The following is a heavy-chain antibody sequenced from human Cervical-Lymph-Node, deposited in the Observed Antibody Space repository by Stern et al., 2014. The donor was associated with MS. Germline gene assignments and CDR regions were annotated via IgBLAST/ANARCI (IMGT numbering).Heavy chain of an antibody. V-gene: IGHV3-21*01. Sequence: MQLVQSGGGLVKPGGSLRLSCAASGFTFSSYSMNWVRQAPGKGLEWVSSISSSSSYIYYADSVKGRFTISRDNAKNSLYLQMNSLRAEDTAVYYCARDNGLYYYGSGSYHFDYWGQGTLVTVSS. D-gene: IGHD3-10*01. CDR2: ISSSSSYI. CDR1: GFTFSSYS. J-gene: IGHJ4*02. CDR3: ARDNGLYYYGSGSYHFDY.